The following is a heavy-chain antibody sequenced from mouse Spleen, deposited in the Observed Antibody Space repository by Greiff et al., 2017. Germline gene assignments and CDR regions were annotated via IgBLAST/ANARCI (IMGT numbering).Heavy chain of an antibody. CDR3: AYGNFLYAMDY. V-gene: IGHV5-9-1*01. CDR2: ISSGGSYT. D-gene: IGHD2-1*01. Sequence: EVNVVESGGGLVKPGGSLKLSCAASGFTFSSYAMSWVRQTPEKRLEWVATISSGGSYTYYPDSVKGRFTISRDNAKNTLYLQMSSLRSEDTAMYYCAYGNFLYAMDYWGQGTSVTVSS. J-gene: IGHJ4*01. CDR1: GFTFSSYA.